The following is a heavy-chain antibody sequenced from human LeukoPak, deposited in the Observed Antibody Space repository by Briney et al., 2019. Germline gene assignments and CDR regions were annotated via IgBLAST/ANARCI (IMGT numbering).Heavy chain of an antibody. D-gene: IGHD3-22*01. J-gene: IGHJ3*02. CDR1: GGTFSSYA. CDR2: IIPIFGTA. Sequence: SVNVSCKASGGTFSSYAISWVRQAPGQGLEWMGGIIPIFGTANYAQKFQGRVTITADESTSTAYMELSSLRSEDTAVYYCARDRRITMIVVASGGYDAFDIWGQGTMVTVSS. V-gene: IGHV1-69*01. CDR3: ARDRRITMIVVASGGYDAFDI.